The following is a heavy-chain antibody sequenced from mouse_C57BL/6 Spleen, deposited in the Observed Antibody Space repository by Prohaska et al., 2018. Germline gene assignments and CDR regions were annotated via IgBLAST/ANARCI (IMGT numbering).Heavy chain of an antibody. D-gene: IGHD3-1*01. Sequence: EVQLQQSVAELVRPGASVKLSCTASGFNIKTTYMHWVKQRPDQSLEWIGRSYPANGNTKYAPKFQGKATITADTSSNTAYLQLSSLTAEDTAIYYCASRGYRGAMDYWAQGTSVTVSS. CDR2: SYPANGNT. CDR1: GFNIKTTY. J-gene: IGHJ4*01. CDR3: ASRGYRGAMDY. V-gene: IGHV14-3*01.